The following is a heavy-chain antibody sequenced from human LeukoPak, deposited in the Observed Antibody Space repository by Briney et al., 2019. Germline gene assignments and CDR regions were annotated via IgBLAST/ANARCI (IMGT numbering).Heavy chain of an antibody. V-gene: IGHV3-15*01. Sequence: GGSLRLSCAASGFTFSNAWMSWGRQAPGKGLEWVGRIKSKTDGGTTDYAAPVKGRFTISRDDSKNTLYLQMNSLKTEDTAVYYCTGQSVRGVKYYFDYWGQGTLVTVSS. J-gene: IGHJ4*02. CDR3: TGQSVRGVKYYFDY. D-gene: IGHD3-10*01. CDR1: GFTFSNAW. CDR2: IKSKTDGGTT.